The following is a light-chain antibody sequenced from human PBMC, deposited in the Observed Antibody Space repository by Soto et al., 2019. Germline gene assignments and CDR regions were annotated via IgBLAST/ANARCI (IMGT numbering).Light chain of an antibody. J-gene: IGLJ2*01. Sequence: QSALTQPRSVSGSPGQSVTISCSGTSSNVGGYNYVSWYQQHPGKVPELIIYDVSKRPSGVPDRFSGSKSGNTASLTISGLQLEDEADYYCCSYAGTYSGIFGGGTKVTVL. CDR1: SSNVGGYNY. CDR2: DVS. CDR3: CSYAGTYSGI. V-gene: IGLV2-11*01.